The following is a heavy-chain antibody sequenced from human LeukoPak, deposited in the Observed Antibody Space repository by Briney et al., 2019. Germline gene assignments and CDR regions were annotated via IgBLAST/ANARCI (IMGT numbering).Heavy chain of an antibody. J-gene: IGHJ4*02. D-gene: IGHD3-22*01. CDR2: IIPIFGTT. V-gene: IGHV1-69*13. Sequence: SVKVSCKASGGTFSSYAISWVRQAPGQGLEWMGGIIPIFGTTNYAQKLQGRVTITADESTSTAYMELSSLRSEDTAVYYCARGGYYYDSSGYLDYWGQGTLVTVSS. CDR1: GGTFSSYA. CDR3: ARGGYYYDSSGYLDY.